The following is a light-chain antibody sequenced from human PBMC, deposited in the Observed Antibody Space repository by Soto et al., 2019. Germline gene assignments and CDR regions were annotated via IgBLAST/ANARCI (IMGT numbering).Light chain of an antibody. Sequence: QSVLTQPASVSGSPGQSITISCTGTNSDVGAYNYVSWYQQHPGKAPKLIIYEVTDRPSGVSNRFSGSKSGNTASLTISGLQAEDEAEYYCSSYTNINTRACVFGTGTKLTVL. CDR3: SSYTNINTRACV. CDR1: NSDVGAYNY. CDR2: EVT. V-gene: IGLV2-14*01. J-gene: IGLJ1*01.